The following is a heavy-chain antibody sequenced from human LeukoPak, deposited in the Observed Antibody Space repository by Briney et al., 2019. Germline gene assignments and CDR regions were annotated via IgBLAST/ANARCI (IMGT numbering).Heavy chain of an antibody. CDR2: ISYDGSNK. Sequence: GGSLRLSCAASGFTFSSYAMHWVRHAPGKGLEWVAVISYDGSNKYYADSVKGRFTISRDNSKNTLYLQMNSLRAEDTAVYYCAREYELTPIYYFDYWGQGTLVTVSS. D-gene: IGHD2-2*01. J-gene: IGHJ4*02. V-gene: IGHV3-30*04. CDR1: GFTFSSYA. CDR3: AREYELTPIYYFDY.